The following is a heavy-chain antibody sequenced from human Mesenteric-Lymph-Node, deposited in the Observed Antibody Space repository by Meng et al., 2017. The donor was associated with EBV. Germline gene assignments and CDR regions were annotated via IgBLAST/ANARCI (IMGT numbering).Heavy chain of an antibody. CDR2: INHGGST. Sequence: QGQLQQWGAGLLKPSETLSLTCGVYGGSLSGYSWNWIRQPPGKGLEWIGDINHGGSTSYNPSLKSRVTISVDTSKNEFSLKMTSVTAADTAVYYCARDRHFDPWGQGTLVTVSS. CDR3: ARDRHFDP. J-gene: IGHJ5*02. CDR1: GGSLSGYS. V-gene: IGHV4-34*01.